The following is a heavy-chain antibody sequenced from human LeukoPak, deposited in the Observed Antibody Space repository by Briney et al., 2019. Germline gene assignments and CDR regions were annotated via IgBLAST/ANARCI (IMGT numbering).Heavy chain of an antibody. CDR1: GFTFSTYW. CDR3: ARSYYYGMDV. CDR2: IRQDGSKI. J-gene: IGHJ6*02. Sequence: GSLRLSCAASGFTFSTYWMSWVRQAPGKGLEWVANIRQDGSKIYYVDSVKGRFTISRDNAKNSLYLQMNNLRAEDTAVYYCARSYYYGMDVRGQGTTVTVSS. V-gene: IGHV3-7*01.